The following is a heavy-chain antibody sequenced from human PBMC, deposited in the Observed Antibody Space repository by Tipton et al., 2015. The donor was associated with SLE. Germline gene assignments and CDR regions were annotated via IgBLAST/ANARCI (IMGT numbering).Heavy chain of an antibody. CDR1: GGTFSGYY. CDR3: ARDEYRYDATGYHLLGHFDF. V-gene: IGHV4-34*01. D-gene: IGHD3-22*01. J-gene: IGHJ4*02. CDR2: INHRGTT. Sequence: GLVKPSETLSLTCVVSGGTFSGYYWTWIRQSPGKGLEWIGQINHRGTTDYNPSLKSRVAILVDTSKRQVSLRLSSVTAADTAVYYCARDEYRYDATGYHLLGHFDFWGQGTLVTVSS.